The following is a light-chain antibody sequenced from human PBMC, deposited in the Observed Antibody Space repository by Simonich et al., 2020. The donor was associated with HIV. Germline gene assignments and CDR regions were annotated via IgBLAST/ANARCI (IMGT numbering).Light chain of an antibody. CDR2: GAS. Sequence: EIVMTQSPATLSVSPGERATLSCRASQSVSRNLAWYQQKPGQAPRLRIYGASTRATGIPARFSGSGSGTEFTLTISSMQSEDFAVYYCQQYNNWWTFGQGTKVEIK. CDR1: QSVSRN. J-gene: IGKJ1*01. V-gene: IGKV3-15*01. CDR3: QQYNNWWT.